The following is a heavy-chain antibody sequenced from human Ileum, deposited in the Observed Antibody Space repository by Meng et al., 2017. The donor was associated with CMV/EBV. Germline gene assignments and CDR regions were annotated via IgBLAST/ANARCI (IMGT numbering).Heavy chain of an antibody. D-gene: IGHD1-26*01. CDR1: GYSFTTYW. Sequence: GESLKISCKGSGYSFTTYWIGWVRQMPGKGLERMGIIYPGDSDTRYSPSFQGQVTISADKSISTAYLQLSSLKASDTAMYYCARRGTREWFDPWGQGTLVTVSS. V-gene: IGHV5-51*01. CDR3: ARRGTREWFDP. J-gene: IGHJ5*02. CDR2: IYPGDSDT.